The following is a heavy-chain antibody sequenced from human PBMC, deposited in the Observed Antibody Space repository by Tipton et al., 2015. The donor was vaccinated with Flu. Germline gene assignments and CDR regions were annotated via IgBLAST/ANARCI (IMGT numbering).Heavy chain of an antibody. CDR3: ARGGAGITMVRGATYYYYMDV. J-gene: IGHJ6*03. CDR1: GGSISSGNYY. CDR2: TYTRGGT. Sequence: TLSLTCTVSGGSISSGNYYWTWIRQPAGKGLEWMGRTYTRGGTNYNPSLKSRVTMSVDTTKNQFSLKLSSVTAADTAVYYCARGGAGITMVRGATYYYYMDVWGKGTTVTVSS. D-gene: IGHD3-10*01. V-gene: IGHV4-61*02.